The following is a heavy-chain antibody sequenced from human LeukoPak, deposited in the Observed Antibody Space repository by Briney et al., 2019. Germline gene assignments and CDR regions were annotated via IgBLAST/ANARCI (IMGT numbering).Heavy chain of an antibody. D-gene: IGHD4-17*01. CDR1: GFTFSSYT. CDR3: AGEVRVTTVLDY. J-gene: IGHJ4*02. V-gene: IGHV3-21*06. Sequence: GGSLRLSCAASGFTFSSYTMNWVRQAPGKGLEWVSSISSSSTYIYYADSVNGRFTISRDNAKNSLFLQMNSLRAEDTAVYYCAGEVRVTTVLDYWGQGTQVAVSS. CDR2: ISSSSTYI.